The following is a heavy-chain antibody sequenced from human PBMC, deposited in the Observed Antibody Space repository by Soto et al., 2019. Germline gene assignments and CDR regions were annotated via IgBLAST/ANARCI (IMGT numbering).Heavy chain of an antibody. CDR3: ARDDVAVAGRGYFDY. CDR1: GFTFSSYA. CDR2: ISYDGSNK. V-gene: IGHV3-30-3*01. Sequence: GGSLRLSCAASGFTFSSYAMHWVRQAPGKGLEWVAVISYDGSNKYYADSVKGRFTISRDNSKNTLYLQMNSLRAEDTAVYYCARDDVAVAGRGYFDYWGQGTLVTVSS. D-gene: IGHD6-19*01. J-gene: IGHJ4*02.